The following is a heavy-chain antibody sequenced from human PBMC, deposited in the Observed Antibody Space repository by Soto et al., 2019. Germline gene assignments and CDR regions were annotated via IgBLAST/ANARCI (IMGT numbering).Heavy chain of an antibody. Sequence: PSETLSLTCTVSGYFISSGYYWGWIRQPPGKGLEWIGSMLHSGSTHYNPSLKSRVTMSVDTSKNQFSLRLSSVTASDTAVYYCARGHIVVVPTVGRFDPWGQGTLVTVSS. CDR2: MLHSGST. CDR3: ARGHIVVVPTVGRFDP. J-gene: IGHJ5*02. D-gene: IGHD2-2*01. CDR1: GYFISSGYY. V-gene: IGHV4-38-2*02.